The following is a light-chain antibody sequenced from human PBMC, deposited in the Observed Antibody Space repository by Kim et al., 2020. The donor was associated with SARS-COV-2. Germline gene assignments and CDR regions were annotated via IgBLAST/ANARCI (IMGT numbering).Light chain of an antibody. Sequence: GQSITISCTGSSSDVGGYNYVSWYQQHPGKAPKLMIYDVSNRPSGVSNRFSGSKSGNTASLTISGLQSEDEADYYCSSYTSSSTVVFGGGTKLTVL. V-gene: IGLV2-14*03. CDR3: SSYTSSSTVV. CDR2: DVS. J-gene: IGLJ2*01. CDR1: SSDVGGYNY.